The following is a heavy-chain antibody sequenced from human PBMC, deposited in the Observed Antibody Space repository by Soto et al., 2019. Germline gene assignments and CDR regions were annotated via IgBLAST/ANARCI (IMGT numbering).Heavy chain of an antibody. J-gene: IGHJ5*02. CDR3: ARAVGRYYYDSSGYYH. CDR1: GGTFSSYA. D-gene: IGHD3-22*01. CDR2: IIPIFGTA. Sequence: SVKVSCKASGGTFSSYAISWVRQAPGQGLEWTGGIIPIFGTANYAQKFQGRVTITADESTSTAYMELSSLRSEDTAVYYCARAVGRYYYDSSGYYHWGQGTLVTVSS. V-gene: IGHV1-69*13.